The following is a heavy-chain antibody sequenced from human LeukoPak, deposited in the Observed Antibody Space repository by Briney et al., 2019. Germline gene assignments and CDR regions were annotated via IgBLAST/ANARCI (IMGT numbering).Heavy chain of an antibody. CDR1: GYTFTSYD. J-gene: IGHJ4*02. CDR2: MNPNSGGT. CDR3: ARTRGYSGYDYGY. D-gene: IGHD5-12*01. V-gene: IGHV1-2*02. Sequence: ASVKVSCKASGYTFTSYDINWVRQATGQGLEWMGWMNPNSGGTNYAQKFQGRVTMTRDTSISTAYMELSRLRSDDTAVYYCARTRGYSGYDYGYWGQGTLVTVSS.